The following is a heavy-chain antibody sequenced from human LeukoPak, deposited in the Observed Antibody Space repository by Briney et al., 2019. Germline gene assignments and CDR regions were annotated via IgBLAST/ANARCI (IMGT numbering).Heavy chain of an antibody. CDR1: GFTFSDYS. V-gene: IGHV3-33*08. D-gene: IGHD3-9*01. Sequence: GGSLRLSCAASGFTFSDYSMNWVRQAPGKGLEGVAVIWYDGGNKYYADSVKGRFTISRDNSKNTLYLQMNSLRAEDTAVYYCARGHYDILTTYKQGYYYYYGMDVWGQGTTVTVSS. CDR2: IWYDGGNK. CDR3: ARGHYDILTTYKQGYYYYYGMDV. J-gene: IGHJ6*02.